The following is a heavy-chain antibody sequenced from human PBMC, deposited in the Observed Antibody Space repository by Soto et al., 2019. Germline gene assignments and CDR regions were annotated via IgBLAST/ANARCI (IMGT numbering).Heavy chain of an antibody. Sequence: SETLSLTCTVSGGSMIAYYWNWMRQPPGKGLQWIGYTYYSGSTTYNPSLKSRVTISVDSSKNQFSPKLDSVTPADTAVYYCARVRGTAGKRYFDYWGPGTLVTVS. CDR3: ARVRGTAGKRYFDY. V-gene: IGHV4-59*01. CDR2: TYYSGST. CDR1: GGSMIAYY. D-gene: IGHD6-13*01. J-gene: IGHJ4*02.